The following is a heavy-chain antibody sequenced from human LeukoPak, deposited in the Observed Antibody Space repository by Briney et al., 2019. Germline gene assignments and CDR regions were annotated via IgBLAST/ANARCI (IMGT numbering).Heavy chain of an antibody. V-gene: IGHV3-7*01. CDR2: MNQDGSQT. J-gene: IGHJ4*02. CDR1: GFTFRTFW. CDR3: ARNHPDHGDDY. D-gene: IGHD1-14*01. Sequence: GGSLRLSCAASGFTFRTFWMNWVRQAPGKGLEWVANMNQDGSQTDYLDSVKGRFTTSRDNAKQSVYLQMDSLKVDDTAIYYCARNHPDHGDDYWGQGTLVTVSS.